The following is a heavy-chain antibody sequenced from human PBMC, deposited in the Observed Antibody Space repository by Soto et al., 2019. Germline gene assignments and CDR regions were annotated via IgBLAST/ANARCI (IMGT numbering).Heavy chain of an antibody. V-gene: IGHV3-23*01. J-gene: IGHJ6*02. Sequence: PGGSLRLSCAASGFTFSSYAMSWVRQAPGKGPEWVSAISGSGGSTYYADSVKGRFTISRDNSKNTLYLQMNSLRAEDTAVYYCAKEIAAANYYYGMDVWGQGTTVTVSS. D-gene: IGHD6-13*01. CDR2: ISGSGGST. CDR1: GFTFSSYA. CDR3: AKEIAAANYYYGMDV.